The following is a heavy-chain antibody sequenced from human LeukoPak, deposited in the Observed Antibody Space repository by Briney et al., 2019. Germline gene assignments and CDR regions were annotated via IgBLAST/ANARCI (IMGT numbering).Heavy chain of an antibody. V-gene: IGHV1-18*01. CDR1: GYTFTSYG. J-gene: IGHJ4*02. Sequence: ASVKVSCKASGYTFTSYGISWVRQAPGQGLEWMGWISAYNGNTNYAQKLQGRVTMTRNTSISTAYMELSSLRSEDTAVYYCASGYYDSSGYYYFDYWGQGTLVTVSS. CDR2: ISAYNGNT. D-gene: IGHD3-22*01. CDR3: ASGYYDSSGYYYFDY.